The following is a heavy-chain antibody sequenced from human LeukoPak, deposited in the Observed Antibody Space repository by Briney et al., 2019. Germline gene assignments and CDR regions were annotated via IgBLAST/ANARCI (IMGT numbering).Heavy chain of an antibody. CDR3: AKDRVAIVGDLDY. V-gene: IGHV3-30*02. D-gene: IGHD1-26*01. Sequence: GGSLRLSCAASGFTFSSYGMHWVRQAPGKGLEWVAFVRYDGSNKYYADSVKGRFTISRDNSKNTLYLQMNSLRAEDTAVYYCAKDRVAIVGDLDYWGQGTLVTVSS. CDR2: VRYDGSNK. CDR1: GFTFSSYG. J-gene: IGHJ4*02.